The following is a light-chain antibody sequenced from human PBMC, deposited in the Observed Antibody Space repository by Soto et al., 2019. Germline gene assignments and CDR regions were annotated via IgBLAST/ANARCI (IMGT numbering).Light chain of an antibody. CDR1: QSVSSN. Sequence: EIGMTQSPATLSVSPGERATLSSRASQSVSSNLAWYQQKPGQAPRLLIYGASTRATGIPARFSGSLYGTEFTLTISSLQSEDFAVYYCQQYNNWPPVFGPGTKVDI. J-gene: IGKJ3*01. CDR2: GAS. CDR3: QQYNNWPPV. V-gene: IGKV3-15*01.